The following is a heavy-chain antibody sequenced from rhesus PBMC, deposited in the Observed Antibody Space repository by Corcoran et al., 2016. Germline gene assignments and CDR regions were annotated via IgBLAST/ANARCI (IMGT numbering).Heavy chain of an antibody. D-gene: IGHD4-23*01. CDR2: ISYSGSS. Sequence: QVQLPESGPGLVKPSETLSLTCAVSGYSLRRGDGWSWSRQPPGKGLEWIGYISYSGSSYYTPSFKSRVTISIDTSKIQFSLKLSSVTAADTAVYYCARDEYRSLDVWGRGVLVTVSS. CDR1: GYSLRRGDG. V-gene: IGHV4-127*01. CDR3: ARDEYRSLDV. J-gene: IGHJ5-2*02.